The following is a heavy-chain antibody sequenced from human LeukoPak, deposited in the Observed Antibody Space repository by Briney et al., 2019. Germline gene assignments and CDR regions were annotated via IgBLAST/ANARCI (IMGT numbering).Heavy chain of an antibody. CDR2: VYYNGDYT. J-gene: IGHJ3*01. D-gene: IGHD2-2*01. Sequence: SETLSLTCTVPGDSFTGYYWHWLRQPPGKGLEWIGYVYYNGDYTDYNPSLKSRVTMSVDSSRMQFSLKLKTVTAADTAVYFCARQMTTLRHGRTFSTWGQGTMVSISS. V-gene: IGHV4-59*12. CDR1: GDSFTGYY. CDR3: ARQMTTLRHGRTFST.